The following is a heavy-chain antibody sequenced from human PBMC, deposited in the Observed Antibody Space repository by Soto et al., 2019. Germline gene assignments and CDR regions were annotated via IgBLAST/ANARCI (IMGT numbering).Heavy chain of an antibody. J-gene: IGHJ6*02. CDR1: GGTFSSYA. D-gene: IGHD3-16*02. CDR3: AVMITFGGVIAYYYGMDV. CDR2: IIPIFGTA. V-gene: IGHV1-69*06. Sequence: QVQLVQSGAEVKKPGASVKVSCKASGGTFSSYAISWVRQAPGQGLEWMGGIIPIFGTANYAQKFQGRVTITADKSTSTAYMELSSLRSEDTDVYYCAVMITFGGVIAYYYGMDVWGQGTTVTVSS.